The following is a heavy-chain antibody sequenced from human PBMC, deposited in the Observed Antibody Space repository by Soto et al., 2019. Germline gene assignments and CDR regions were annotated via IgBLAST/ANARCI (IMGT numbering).Heavy chain of an antibody. CDR3: AKEAIAVEGINWYFDL. CDR2: ISGSGGST. D-gene: IGHD6-19*01. Sequence: EVQLLESGGGLVQPGGSLRLSCAASGFTFSSYAMSWVRQAPGKGLEWVSAISGSGGSTYYADSVKGRFTISRDNSKNXLYLQMNSLRAEDTAVYYCAKEAIAVEGINWYFDLWGRGTLVTVSS. J-gene: IGHJ2*01. CDR1: GFTFSSYA. V-gene: IGHV3-23*01.